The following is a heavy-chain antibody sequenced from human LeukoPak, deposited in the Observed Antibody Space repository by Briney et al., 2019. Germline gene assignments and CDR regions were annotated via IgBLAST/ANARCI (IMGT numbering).Heavy chain of an antibody. CDR1: GGSISSTKNY. Sequence: SETLSLTCTVSGGSISSTKNYWSWIRQPPGKGLEWIGFIYYSGSTHYNPSLKSRVIISVDTSKNQFSLRLTSVTAADTAVYYCASMDSAMALGYWGQGTLVTVSS. CDR2: IYYSGST. J-gene: IGHJ4*02. D-gene: IGHD5-18*01. V-gene: IGHV4-30-4*01. CDR3: ASMDSAMALGY.